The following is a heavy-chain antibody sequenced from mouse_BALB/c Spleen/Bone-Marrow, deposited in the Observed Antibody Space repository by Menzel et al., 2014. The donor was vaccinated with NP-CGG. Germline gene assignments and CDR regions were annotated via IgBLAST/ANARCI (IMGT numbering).Heavy chain of an antibody. CDR1: GYTFTSYW. V-gene: IGHV1-69*02. CDR2: IYPSDSYT. J-gene: IGHJ4*01. Sequence: QVQLQQSGAELVRPGASVKLSCKASGYTFTSYWINWVKQRPGQGLEWIGNIYPSDSYTNYNQKFKDKATLTVDKSSSPAYMQLSSPTSEDSAVYYCTRRDYAMDYWGQGTSVTVSS. CDR3: TRRDYAMDY.